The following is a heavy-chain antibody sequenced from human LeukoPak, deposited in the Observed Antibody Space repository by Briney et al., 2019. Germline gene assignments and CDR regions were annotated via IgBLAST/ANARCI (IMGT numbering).Heavy chain of an antibody. CDR1: GGTFSGYY. Sequence: SETLSLTCAVSGGTFSGYYWSWIRQPPGKGLEWVGDINNSGSTNYNPSLKSRVSISVDTSKKQFSFKQSNVTAADTTADYCAGRICYSSSWFPRGAFVIWGPRKMVTLSS. D-gene: IGHD6-13*01. J-gene: IGHJ3*02. V-gene: IGHV4-34*08. CDR2: INNSGST. CDR3: AGRICYSSSWFPRGAFVI.